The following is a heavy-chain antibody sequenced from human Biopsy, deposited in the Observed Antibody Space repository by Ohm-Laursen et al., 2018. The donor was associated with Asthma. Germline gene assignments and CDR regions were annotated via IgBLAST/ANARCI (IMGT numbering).Heavy chain of an antibody. Sequence: SLRLSCAASGFRFSSYAMHWVRQVPGKGLEWVANIKHDGTEKNHVDSLKGRFTISRDNAKNSLYLQMNSLRAEDTAVYYCARTFHFWSPYHAEHYQLWGQGTLVTVPS. CDR2: IKHDGTEK. D-gene: IGHD3-3*02. CDR1: GFRFSSYA. CDR3: ARTFHFWSPYHAEHYQL. V-gene: IGHV3-7*01. J-gene: IGHJ1*01.